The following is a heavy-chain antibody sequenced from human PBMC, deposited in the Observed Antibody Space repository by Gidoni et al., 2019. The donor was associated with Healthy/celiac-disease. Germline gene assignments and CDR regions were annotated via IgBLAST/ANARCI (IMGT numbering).Heavy chain of an antibody. CDR2: INSDGSST. J-gene: IGHJ4*02. D-gene: IGHD1-1*01. CDR1: GFTFSSYW. Sequence: EVQLVESGGGLVQPGGSLRLSCAASGFTFSSYWMHWVRQAPGKGLVWVSCINSDGSSTSYADSVKGRFTISRDNAKNTLYLQMNSLRAEDTAVYYCARGAPKLWYFDYWGQGTLVTVSS. V-gene: IGHV3-74*01. CDR3: ARGAPKLWYFDY.